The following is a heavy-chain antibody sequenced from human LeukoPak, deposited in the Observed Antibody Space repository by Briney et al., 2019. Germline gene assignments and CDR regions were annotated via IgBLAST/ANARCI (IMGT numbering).Heavy chain of an antibody. D-gene: IGHD3-3*01. CDR1: GFTFSSYG. Sequence: GGSLRLSCAASGFTFSSYGMHWVRQAPGKGLEWVAVIWYDGSNKYYADSVKGRFTISRDNSKNTLYLQMNSLRAEDTAVYYCAREVYDFWSGYYLNWFDPWGQGTLVTVSS. CDR2: IWYDGSNK. V-gene: IGHV3-33*01. CDR3: AREVYDFWSGYYLNWFDP. J-gene: IGHJ5*02.